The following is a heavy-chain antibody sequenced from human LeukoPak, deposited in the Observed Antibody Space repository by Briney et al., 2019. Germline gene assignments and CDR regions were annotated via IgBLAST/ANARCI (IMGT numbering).Heavy chain of an antibody. CDR2: ISTSSSTI. CDR3: ARGGGMDV. Sequence: GGSLRLSCAASGFTFSSYSMNWVRQAPGKGLEWVSHISTSSSTIYYADSVKGRFTISRDNAENSLFLQMSSLRAEDTAVYYCARGGGMDVWGQGTTVTVSS. V-gene: IGHV3-48*04. CDR1: GFTFSSYS. J-gene: IGHJ6*02.